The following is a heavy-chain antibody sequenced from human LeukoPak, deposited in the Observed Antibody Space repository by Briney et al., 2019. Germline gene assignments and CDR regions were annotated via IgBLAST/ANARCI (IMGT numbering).Heavy chain of an antibody. V-gene: IGHV1-46*01. Sequence: ASVKVSCKASGYTFTSYYMHWVRQAPGQGLEWMGIINPSGGSTSYAQKFQGRVTMTRDTSTSTVYMELSSLRSEDTAVYYCARKAPAARRAGPHGFAPWGQGTLVTVSS. CDR1: GYTFTSYY. D-gene: IGHD2-15*01. CDR2: INPSGGST. CDR3: ARKAPAARRAGPHGFAP. J-gene: IGHJ5*02.